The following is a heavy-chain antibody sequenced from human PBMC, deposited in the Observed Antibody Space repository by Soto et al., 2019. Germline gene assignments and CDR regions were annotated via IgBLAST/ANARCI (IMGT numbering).Heavy chain of an antibody. CDR3: AKDRPPGAVAGPYYFDY. D-gene: IGHD6-19*01. Sequence: EVQLLESGGGLVRPGGSLRLSCAASGFTFSIYAMSWVRQAPGKWLEWVSGISGSAGSTYYADSVMGRFTISRDDSKTTLYLQMNGLRAEDTAEYFCAKDRPPGAVAGPYYFDYWGQGTLVTVSS. CDR1: GFTFSIYA. CDR2: ISGSAGST. J-gene: IGHJ4*02. V-gene: IGHV3-23*01.